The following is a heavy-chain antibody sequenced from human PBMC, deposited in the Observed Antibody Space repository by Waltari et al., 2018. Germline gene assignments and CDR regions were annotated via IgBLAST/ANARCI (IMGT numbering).Heavy chain of an antibody. Sequence: QVQLQESGPSLLNPSETLSLIFTVSVCSIISFYWSWVRQPPGKGLDWIGYIYYTGSTNFNPSLKSRVTMSVDTSKNQFSLKLSSVTAADTAFYYCARGGGGDWEWFDPWGQGTLVTVSS. D-gene: IGHD2-21*02. CDR2: IYYTGST. V-gene: IGHV4-59*01. J-gene: IGHJ5*02. CDR3: ARGGGGDWEWFDP. CDR1: VCSIISFY.